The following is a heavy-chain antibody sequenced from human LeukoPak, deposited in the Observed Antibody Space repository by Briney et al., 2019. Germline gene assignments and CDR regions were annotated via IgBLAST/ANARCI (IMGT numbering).Heavy chain of an antibody. CDR1: GGSISSGDYF. CDR3: ARAEVTAGTKYFDL. D-gene: IGHD6-19*01. J-gene: IGHJ2*01. CDR2: IYYSGSA. Sequence: SQTLSLTCSVSGGSISSGDYFWGWIRQPPGKGLEWIVYIYYSGSAYYSPSLRSRFTISVDTSENQFSLKVSSVAATDTAVYYCARAEVTAGTKYFDLWGRGTLVTVSS. V-gene: IGHV4-30-4*01.